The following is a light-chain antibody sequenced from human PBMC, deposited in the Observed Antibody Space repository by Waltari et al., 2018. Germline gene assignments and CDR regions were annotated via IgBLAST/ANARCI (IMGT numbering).Light chain of an antibody. CDR2: EVS. J-gene: IGLJ2*01. V-gene: IGLV2-23*02. CDR3: CSYGGGTTFVV. CDR1: TRAFGNSKL. Sequence: QYALTQPASVSGSPGQSITLSCTGTTRAFGNSKLVSWYQQPPGKVPKFMIYEVSERPSGGSNRFSGSKSGNTGFLTISGLQAEDEADYYCCSYGGGTTFVVFGGGTKLTVL.